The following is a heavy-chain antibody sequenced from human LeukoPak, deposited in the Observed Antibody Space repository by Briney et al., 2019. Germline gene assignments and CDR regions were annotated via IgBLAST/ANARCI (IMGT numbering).Heavy chain of an antibody. J-gene: IGHJ5*02. CDR3: TRAYDIPWFDP. Sequence: TSETLSLTCTVSDDSISTYYWSWIRQPPGKGLEWIGYIYYSGSTYYNPSLKSRVTISVDTSKNQFSLKLSSVTAADTAVYYCTRAYDIPWFDPWGQGTLVTVSS. V-gene: IGHV4-30-4*08. CDR1: DDSISTYY. D-gene: IGHD3-9*01. CDR2: IYYSGST.